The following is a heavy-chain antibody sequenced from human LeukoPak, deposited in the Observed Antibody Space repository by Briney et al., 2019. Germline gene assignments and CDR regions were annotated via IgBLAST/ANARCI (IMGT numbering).Heavy chain of an antibody. V-gene: IGHV4-61*05. D-gene: IGHD6-13*01. CDR3: ARQGPRRYSSSWYYYAFDV. J-gene: IGHJ3*01. CDR2: VYYSGST. CDR1: GGSISSSSYY. Sequence: PSETLSLTCTVSGGSISSSSYYWSWIRQPPGKGLGWIGYVYYSGSTNYNPSLKSRVTISVDTSKNQFSLKLSSVTAADTAVYYCARQGPRRYSSSWYYYAFDVWGQGTMVTVSS.